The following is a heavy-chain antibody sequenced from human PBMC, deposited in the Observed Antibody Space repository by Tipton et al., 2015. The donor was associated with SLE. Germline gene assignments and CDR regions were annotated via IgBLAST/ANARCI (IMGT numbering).Heavy chain of an antibody. V-gene: IGHV4-34*01. Sequence: TLSLTCAVYGGSFSGYYWSWIRQSPGKGLEWIGEINHSGSTYYNPSLKSRVTISVDTSKNQFSLKLRSVTAADTAVYYCARVGEPNHYDFWSGYHYWYFDLWGRGTLVTVSS. CDR2: INHSGST. CDR3: ARVGEPNHYDFWSGYHYWYFDL. J-gene: IGHJ2*01. D-gene: IGHD3-3*01. CDR1: GGSFSGYY.